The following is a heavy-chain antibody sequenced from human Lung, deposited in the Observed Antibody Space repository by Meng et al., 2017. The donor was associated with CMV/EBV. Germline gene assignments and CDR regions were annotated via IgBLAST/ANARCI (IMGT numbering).Heavy chain of an antibody. V-gene: IGHV3-53*01. CDR2: IYSGGST. CDR3: ARGRGSSWYVFVY. J-gene: IGHJ4*02. D-gene: IGHD6-13*01. Sequence: GESXKISXAASGFTVSSNYMSWVRQAPGKGLEWVSVIYSGGSTYYADSVKGRFTISRDNSKNTLYLQMNSLRAEDTAVYYCARGRGSSWYVFVYWGQGTVVTVSS. CDR1: GFTVSSNY.